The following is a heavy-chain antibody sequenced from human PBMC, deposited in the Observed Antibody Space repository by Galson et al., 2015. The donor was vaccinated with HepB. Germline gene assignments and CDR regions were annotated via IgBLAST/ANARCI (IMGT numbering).Heavy chain of an antibody. V-gene: IGHV4-31*03. CDR3: ATTSTTVTTWVY. J-gene: IGHJ4*02. D-gene: IGHD4-17*01. CDR2: IYYSGST. Sequence: TLSLTCTVSGGSISSGGYYWSWIRQHPGKGLEWIGYIYYSGSTYYNPSLKSRVTISVDTSKNQFSLKLSSVTAADTAVYYCATTSTTVTTWVYWGQGTLVTVSS. CDR1: GGSISSGGYY.